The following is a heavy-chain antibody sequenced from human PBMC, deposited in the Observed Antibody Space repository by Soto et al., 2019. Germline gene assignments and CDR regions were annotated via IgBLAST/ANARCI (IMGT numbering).Heavy chain of an antibody. D-gene: IGHD1-26*01. V-gene: IGHV1-2*02. CDR2: INPNSGGT. CDR3: ARDNGGSYSEFDY. Sequence: ASVKVSCKASGYTFTGYYIHWVRQAPGQGLEWMGWINPNSGGTNYAQKFQGRVTMTRDTSISTAYMELSRLRSDDTAVYYCARDNGGSYSEFDYWGQGTLVTVSS. J-gene: IGHJ4*02. CDR1: GYTFTGYY.